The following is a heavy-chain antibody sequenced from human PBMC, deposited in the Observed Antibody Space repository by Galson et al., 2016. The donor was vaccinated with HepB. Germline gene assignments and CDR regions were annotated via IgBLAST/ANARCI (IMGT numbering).Heavy chain of an antibody. CDR2: ISAVGRVK. D-gene: IGHD2/OR15-2a*01. CDR1: GLSFKNYA. Sequence: SLRLSCAASGLSFKNYAMHWVRQAPGQGLEWVSVISAVGRVKYYADSVTGRFSVSRDNSNNTLFLQMSSPRLEDTGFYYCARVRETTFSYFFYAMDVWGPGTMVTVSS. V-gene: IGHV3-30*15. J-gene: IGHJ6*02. CDR3: ARVRETTFSYFFYAMDV.